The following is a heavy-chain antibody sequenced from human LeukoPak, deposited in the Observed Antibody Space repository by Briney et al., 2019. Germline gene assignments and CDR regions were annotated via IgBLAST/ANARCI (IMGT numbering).Heavy chain of an antibody. Sequence: GGSLRLSCSASGFTFSSYSMSWVRQAPGKGLEWVASLSTDTTYMSYADSVKGRFSISRDNAKRSLYLQMNSLSAEDTAVYYCATSLLGASFDTWGQGTMVSVSS. CDR3: ATSLLGASFDT. CDR2: LSTDTTYM. J-gene: IGHJ3*02. D-gene: IGHD4/OR15-4a*01. V-gene: IGHV3-21*01. CDR1: GFTFSSYS.